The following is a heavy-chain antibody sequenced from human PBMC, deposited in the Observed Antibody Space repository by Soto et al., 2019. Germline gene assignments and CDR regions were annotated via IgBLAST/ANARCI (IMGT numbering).Heavy chain of an antibody. J-gene: IGHJ3*01. D-gene: IGHD2-2*02. CDR1: RYTFTSYY. V-gene: IGHV1-46*01. CDR3: ASWTRCSSTSCYNGPGVAFDF. Sequence: GASVKVSCKASRYTFTSYYMHWVRQAPGQGXEWMGIINPSGGSTSYAQKFQGRVTMTRDTSTSTVYMELSSLRSEDTAVYYCASWTRCSSTSCYNGPGVAFDFWGQGTMVTVSS. CDR2: INPSGGST.